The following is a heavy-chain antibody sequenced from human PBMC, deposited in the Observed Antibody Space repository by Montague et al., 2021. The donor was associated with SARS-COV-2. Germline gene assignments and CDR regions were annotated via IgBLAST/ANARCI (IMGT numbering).Heavy chain of an antibody. CDR1: GGSFSSYY. CDR3: ARGGGYSYGALDY. CDR2: INHSGST. Sequence: SETLSLTCVVYGGSFSSYYWSWIRQPPGKGLEWIGDINHSGSTNYNPSLKSRVTISVDTSKNQFSLRLNSVTAADTAVYYCARGGGYSYGALDYWGQGTLVTVSS. D-gene: IGHD5-18*01. J-gene: IGHJ4*02. V-gene: IGHV4-34*01.